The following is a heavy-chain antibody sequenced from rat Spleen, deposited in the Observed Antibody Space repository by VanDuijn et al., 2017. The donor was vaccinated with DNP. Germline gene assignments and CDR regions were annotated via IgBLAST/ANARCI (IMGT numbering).Heavy chain of an antibody. D-gene: IGHD1-10*01. V-gene: IGHV5S10*01. CDR3: AIHNNPYYAMDA. CDR2: IIYDGSRT. Sequence: EVQLVESGGGLVQPGRSMKLSCAASGFTFSDYYMAWVRQAPKKGLEWVATIIYDGSRTYYRDSVKGRFTISRDKAKSTLYLQMDSLRSEDTATYYCAIHNNPYYAMDAWGQGTSVTVSS. CDR1: GFTFSDYY. J-gene: IGHJ4*01.